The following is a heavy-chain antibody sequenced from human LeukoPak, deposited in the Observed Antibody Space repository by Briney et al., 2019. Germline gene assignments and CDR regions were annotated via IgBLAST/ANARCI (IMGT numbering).Heavy chain of an antibody. D-gene: IGHD2-2*01. CDR1: GASIDSFY. J-gene: IGHJ5*02. CDR3: ARNMGYCSSTSFYNYFDP. Sequence: SETLSLTCSVSGASIDSFYWSWIRQSAGKGLEWIGRIYSSGSANYNPSLKSRVTMSVDMSKKQISLKLTSVTAADTALYYCARNMGYCSSTSFYNYFDPWGQGLLVTVSS. V-gene: IGHV4-4*07. CDR2: IYSSGSA.